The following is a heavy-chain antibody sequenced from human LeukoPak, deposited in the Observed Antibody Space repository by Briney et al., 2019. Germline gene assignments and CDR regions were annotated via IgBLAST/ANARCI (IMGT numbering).Heavy chain of an antibody. CDR3: ARAYTAMEP. V-gene: IGHV4-39*07. J-gene: IGHJ5*02. CDR1: GGSISNTNYY. CDR2: IYYSGST. D-gene: IGHD5-18*01. Sequence: PSETLSLTCFVSGGSISNTNYYWGWIRQPPGKGLEWIGSIYYSGSTYYNPSLKSRVTISVDTSKNQFSLKLSSVTAADTAVYYCARAYTAMEPWGQGTLVTVSS.